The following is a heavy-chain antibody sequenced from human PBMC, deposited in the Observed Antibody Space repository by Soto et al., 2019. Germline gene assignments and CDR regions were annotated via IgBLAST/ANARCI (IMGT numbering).Heavy chain of an antibody. Sequence: QVQLVQSGAEVKKPGSSVKVSCKASGGTFSSYVISWVRQAPGQGLEWMGGIIPIFGTANYAQKFQGRVTITADESTSTAYMELSSLRSEDTAVYYCASGRYSGSYYGYYYYGMDVWGQGTTVTVSS. CDR3: ASGRYSGSYYGYYYYGMDV. V-gene: IGHV1-69*01. J-gene: IGHJ6*02. D-gene: IGHD1-26*01. CDR1: GGTFSSYV. CDR2: IIPIFGTA.